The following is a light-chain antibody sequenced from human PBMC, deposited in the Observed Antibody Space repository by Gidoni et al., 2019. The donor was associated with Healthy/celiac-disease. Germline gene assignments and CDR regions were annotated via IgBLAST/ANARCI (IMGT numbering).Light chain of an antibody. CDR3: QQYDNLPYT. Sequence: DIQMTQSPSPLSASVGDRVTITCQASQDISNDLNWYQQKPGKAPKLLIYDASNLETGVPSRFSGSGSGTDFTFTISSLQPEDIATYYCQQYDNLPYTFGQGTKLEIK. CDR1: QDISND. J-gene: IGKJ2*01. V-gene: IGKV1-33*01. CDR2: DAS.